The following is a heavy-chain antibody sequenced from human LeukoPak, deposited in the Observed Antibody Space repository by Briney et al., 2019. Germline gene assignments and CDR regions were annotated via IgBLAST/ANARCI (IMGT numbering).Heavy chain of an antibody. CDR1: RYSISSGYN. V-gene: IGHV4-38-2*01. D-gene: IGHD3-10*01. CDR2: ISHSGST. Sequence: SETLSLTCAVSRYSISSGYNWGWIRQSPGKGLEGVGSISHSGSTYYNPPLNSRVTISVATSKNEFSLNLSSVTAADTAVYYCARGYYGSGSYYKGNYFDYWGRGTLVTVSS. J-gene: IGHJ4*02. CDR3: ARGYYGSGSYYKGNYFDY.